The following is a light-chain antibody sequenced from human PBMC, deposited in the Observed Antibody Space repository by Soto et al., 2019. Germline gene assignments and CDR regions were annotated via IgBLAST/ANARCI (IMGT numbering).Light chain of an antibody. CDR1: SSDVGSYNL. CDR3: CSSAGSSIP. V-gene: IGLV2-23*01. J-gene: IGLJ2*01. CDR2: EGS. Sequence: QSALTQPASVSGSPGQSITISCTGTSSDVGSYNLVSWYQQHPGKAPKLMIYEGSKRPSGVSNRFSGSKSGNTASLTISGLQAEDEADYYCCSSAGSSIPFGGGTKLTVL.